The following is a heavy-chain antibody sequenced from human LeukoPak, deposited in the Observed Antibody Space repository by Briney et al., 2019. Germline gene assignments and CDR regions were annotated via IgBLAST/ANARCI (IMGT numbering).Heavy chain of an antibody. Sequence: ASVKVSCKAPGYTFTGYYIHWVRQAPGQGLEWMGWVNPYSGATNFAQKFQGRVTMTRDTSITTAYMDLTRLTSDDTAVYYCARIRGGNNYHFDSWGQGTLVTVSS. D-gene: IGHD1-26*01. V-gene: IGHV1-2*02. CDR3: ARIRGGNNYHFDS. J-gene: IGHJ4*02. CDR2: VNPYSGAT. CDR1: GYTFTGYY.